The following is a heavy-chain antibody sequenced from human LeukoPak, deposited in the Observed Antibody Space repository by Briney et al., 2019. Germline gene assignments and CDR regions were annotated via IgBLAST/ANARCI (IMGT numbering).Heavy chain of an antibody. Sequence: PGGSLRLSCAASGFTFSSYSMNWVRQAPGNGLEWVSYISSSSSTIYYADSVKGRFTISRDNAKNSLYLQMNSLRDEDTAVYYCARRGYSYAPGAFDIWGQGTMVTVSS. J-gene: IGHJ3*02. CDR2: ISSSSSTI. D-gene: IGHD5-18*01. CDR1: GFTFSSYS. V-gene: IGHV3-48*02. CDR3: ARRGYSYAPGAFDI.